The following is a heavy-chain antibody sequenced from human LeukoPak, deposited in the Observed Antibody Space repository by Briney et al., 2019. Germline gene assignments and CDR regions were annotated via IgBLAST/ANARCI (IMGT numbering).Heavy chain of an antibody. V-gene: IGHV5-51*01. CDR2: IYPGDSDT. Sequence: GESLKISCKGSGYSFTSYWIGWVRQMPGKGLEWMGIIYPGDSDTRYSPSFQGQVTISADKSISTAYLQWSSLKASDTAMYYCASSTTVTTLVDAFDIWGQGTMVTVSS. D-gene: IGHD4-17*01. J-gene: IGHJ3*02. CDR1: GYSFTSYW. CDR3: ASSTTVTTLVDAFDI.